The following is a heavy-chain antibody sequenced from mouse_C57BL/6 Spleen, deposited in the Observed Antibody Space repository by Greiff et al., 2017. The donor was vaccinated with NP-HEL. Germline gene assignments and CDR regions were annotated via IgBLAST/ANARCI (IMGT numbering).Heavy chain of an antibody. D-gene: IGHD1-1*01. CDR1: GYTFTEYT. V-gene: IGHV1-62-2*01. Sequence: LVNPGASVKLSCKASGYTFTEYTIHWVKQRSGQGLEWIGWFYPGSGSIKYNEKFKDKATLTADKSSSTVYMELSRLTSEDSAVYFCARHEGYYAFFDYWGQGTTLTVSS. CDR3: ARHEGYYAFFDY. J-gene: IGHJ2*01. CDR2: FYPGSGSI.